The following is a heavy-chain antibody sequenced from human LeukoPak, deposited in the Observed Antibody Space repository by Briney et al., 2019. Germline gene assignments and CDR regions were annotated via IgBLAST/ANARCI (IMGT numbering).Heavy chain of an antibody. CDR3: ARDPAPDYFDY. CDR2: INAGNGNT. J-gene: IGHJ4*02. V-gene: IGHV1-3*01. CDR1: GYTFTNYV. Sequence: ASVKVCCKASGYTFTNYVMHWVRQAPGQRLEWLGWINAGNGNTKYSQKLQGRVTFTRDTSASTAYMELSSLRSEDTAVYYCARDPAPDYFDYWGQGTLVTVSS.